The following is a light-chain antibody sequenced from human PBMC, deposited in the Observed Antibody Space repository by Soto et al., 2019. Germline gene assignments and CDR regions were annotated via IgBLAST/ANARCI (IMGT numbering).Light chain of an antibody. V-gene: IGLV1-40*01. CDR3: QAYDYSLTASV. CDR2: GNR. J-gene: IGLJ3*02. CDR1: SSNLGAGYD. Sequence: QSVLTQPPSVSGAPGQRVTISCTGNSSNLGAGYDVHWYRQLPGAAPKLVIFGNRNRPSGVPERFSGSKSGTSASLAITGLHGEDEADYYCQAYDYSLTASVFGGGTQLTVL.